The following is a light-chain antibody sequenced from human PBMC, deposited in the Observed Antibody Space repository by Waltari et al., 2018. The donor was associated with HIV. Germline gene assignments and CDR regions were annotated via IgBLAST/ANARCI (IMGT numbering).Light chain of an antibody. CDR2: GVA. CDR3: QYLGT. CDR1: QSLSSTY. Sequence: IVLTQSPGTLSLSPGDRATLSCRASQSLSSTYLAWYQQKPGQAPRLLIFGVASRVTGIPDRFSGFGSGTYFTLTISRLEPEDSAVYYCQYLGTFGQGTKMEIK. V-gene: IGKV3-20*01. J-gene: IGKJ1*01.